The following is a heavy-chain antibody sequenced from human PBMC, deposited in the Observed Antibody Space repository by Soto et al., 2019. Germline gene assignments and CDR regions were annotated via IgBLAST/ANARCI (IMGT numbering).Heavy chain of an antibody. CDR3: AKERDSSGWYGDNAFDI. J-gene: IGHJ3*02. CDR1: GFTFSSYA. Sequence: EVQLLESGGGLVQPGGSLRLSCAASGFTFSSYAMSWGRQAPGKGLEWVSAISGSGGSTYYADSVKGRFTISRDNSKNTLHQQMNSLRAEDTAVYYCAKERDSSGWYGDNAFDIWGQGTMVTVSA. V-gene: IGHV3-23*01. D-gene: IGHD6-19*01. CDR2: ISGSGGST.